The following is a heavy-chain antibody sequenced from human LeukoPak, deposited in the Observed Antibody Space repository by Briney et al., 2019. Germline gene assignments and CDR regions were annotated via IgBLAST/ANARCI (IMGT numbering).Heavy chain of an antibody. CDR3: ARVLGYQLPRYYYYGMDV. CDR1: GGSFSGYY. CDR2: INHSGST. D-gene: IGHD2-2*01. J-gene: IGHJ6*02. V-gene: IGHV4-34*01. Sequence: SETLSLTCAVYGGSFSGYYWSWIRQPPGKELEWIGEINHSGSTNYNPFLKSRVTISVDTSKNQFSLKLSSVTAADTAVYYCARVLGYQLPRYYYYGMDVWGQGTTVTVSS.